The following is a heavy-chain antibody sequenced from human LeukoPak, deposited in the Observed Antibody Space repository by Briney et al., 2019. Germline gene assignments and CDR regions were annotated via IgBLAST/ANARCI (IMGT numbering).Heavy chain of an antibody. CDR2: INHSGST. J-gene: IGHJ6*03. CDR1: GGSISSYH. CDR3: ARPRRVMHYMDV. V-gene: IGHV4-34*01. Sequence: SETLSLTCTVSGGSISSYHWSWIRQPPGKGLEWIGEINHSGSTNYNPSLKSRVTISVDTSKNQFPLKLSSVTAADTAVYYCARPRRVMHYMDVWGKGTTVTISS.